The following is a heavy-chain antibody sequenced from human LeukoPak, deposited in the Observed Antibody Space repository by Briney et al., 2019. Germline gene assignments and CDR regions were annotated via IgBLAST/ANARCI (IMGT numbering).Heavy chain of an antibody. D-gene: IGHD1-26*01. J-gene: IGHJ3*02. CDR2: ISYSGST. CDR3: ARHSGGGNYHDPFDI. V-gene: IGHV4-4*02. CDR1: GGSISSSNW. Sequence: PSGTLSLTCAVSGGSISSSNWWSWVRQPPGKGLDWIGSISYSGSTYYNSSLKSRLTISVDTSKNQFSLRLSSVTAADTAVYYCARHSGGGNYHDPFDIWGQGTMATVSS.